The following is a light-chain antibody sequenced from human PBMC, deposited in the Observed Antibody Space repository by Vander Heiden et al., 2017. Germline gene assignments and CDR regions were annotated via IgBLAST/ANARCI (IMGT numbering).Light chain of an antibody. J-gene: IGLJ1*01. CDR3: QSYDSSRSAYV. CDR1: SSNVEEGDD. Sequence: SALTQPPPGSGAPGHRLTISFTGSSSNVEEGDDIHGYQQHPRTAPKLLIYSNRNRTSGVPDRFSGSKSGTSTSLAITGLQTEDKADYYCQSYDSSRSAYVFGTGTKVTVL. V-gene: IGLV1-40*01. CDR2: SNR.